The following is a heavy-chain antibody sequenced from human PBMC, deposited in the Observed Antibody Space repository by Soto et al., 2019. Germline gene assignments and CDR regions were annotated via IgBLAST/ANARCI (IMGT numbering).Heavy chain of an antibody. V-gene: IGHV3-23*01. CDR3: AKVGSERYSGQHSDY. CDR2: ISSSSGST. J-gene: IGHJ4*02. CDR1: GFTFSNYA. D-gene: IGHD5-12*01. Sequence: EVQLLESGGGLVQPGGSLRLSCAASGFTFSNYAMNWVRQAPGKGLVWVSTISSSSGSTYYADSVKGRFIISRDNSKKFLYMQMNSLRGEDTAVYYCAKVGSERYSGQHSDYWCQGTLVTISS.